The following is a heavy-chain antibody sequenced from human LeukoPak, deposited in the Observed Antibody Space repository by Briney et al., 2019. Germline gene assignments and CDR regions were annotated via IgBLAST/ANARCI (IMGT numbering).Heavy chain of an antibody. D-gene: IGHD2-2*01. Sequence: GGSLRLSCAASGFTFSSYAMSWVRQAPGKGLEWVSAISGSGGSTYYADSVKGRFTISRDNSKNTLYLQMNSLRAEDTAVYYCAKRYCSSTSCYYMDVWGKGTTVTVSS. CDR2: ISGSGGST. V-gene: IGHV3-23*01. CDR3: AKRYCSSTSCYYMDV. CDR1: GFTFSSYA. J-gene: IGHJ6*03.